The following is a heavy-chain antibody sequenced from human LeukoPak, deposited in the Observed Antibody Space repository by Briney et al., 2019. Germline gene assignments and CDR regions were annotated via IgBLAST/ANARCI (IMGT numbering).Heavy chain of an antibody. V-gene: IGHV3-23*01. J-gene: IGHJ4*02. Sequence: PGGSLRLSCEASGFTFSSYGMSWVRQAPGKGLEWVSGISGSGGSIYYADSLKGRFTISKDNSKNTLYLQMNSLRAEDTAVYYCARGGDIVATISGFRYWGQGTLVTASS. CDR3: ARGGDIVATISGFRY. D-gene: IGHD5-12*01. CDR2: ISGSGGSI. CDR1: GFTFSSYG.